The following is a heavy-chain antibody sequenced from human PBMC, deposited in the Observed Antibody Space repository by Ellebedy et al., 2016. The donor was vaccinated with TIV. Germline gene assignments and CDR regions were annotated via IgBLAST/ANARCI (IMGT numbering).Heavy chain of an antibody. Sequence: AASVKVSCKASGYTFTGYYMHWLRQAPGQGLEWMGWINPNSSDTKYAQKFQGRVTVTRDTPITKAYMERSGLTSYDTAVYYCARVNSAWYHDYWGQGTLLTVSS. CDR3: ARVNSAWYHDY. J-gene: IGHJ4*02. V-gene: IGHV1-2*02. D-gene: IGHD6-19*01. CDR2: INPNSSDT. CDR1: GYTFTGYY.